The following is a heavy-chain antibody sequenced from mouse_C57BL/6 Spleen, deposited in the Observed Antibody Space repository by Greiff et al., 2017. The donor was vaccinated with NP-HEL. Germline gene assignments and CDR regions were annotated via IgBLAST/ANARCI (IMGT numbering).Heavy chain of an antibody. V-gene: IGHV1-55*01. Sequence: VKLQQPGAELVKPGASVKMSCKASGYTFTSYWITWVKQRPGQGLEWIGDIYPGSGSTNYNEKFKSKATLTVDTSSSTAYMQLSSLTSEDSAVYYCARSGRDGYYGFAYWGQGTLVTVSA. CDR2: IYPGSGST. J-gene: IGHJ3*01. D-gene: IGHD2-3*01. CDR1: GYTFTSYW. CDR3: ARSGRDGYYGFAY.